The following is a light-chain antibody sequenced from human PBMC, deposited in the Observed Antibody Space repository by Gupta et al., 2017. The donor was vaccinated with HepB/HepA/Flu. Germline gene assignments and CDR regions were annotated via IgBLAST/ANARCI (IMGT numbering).Light chain of an antibody. V-gene: IGKV3-20*01. CDR2: GAS. Sequence: DIVLTQSPGTLSLSPGESATLSCRASQSVSSGFVAWYQQKPGQAPRLLIHGASSSATGIPDRFSGSGSGTDFTLTIIRLETEDFAVYYCQQYGSAPQCSFGQGTKLEIK. CDR3: QQYGSAPQCS. J-gene: IGKJ2*04. CDR1: QSVSSGF.